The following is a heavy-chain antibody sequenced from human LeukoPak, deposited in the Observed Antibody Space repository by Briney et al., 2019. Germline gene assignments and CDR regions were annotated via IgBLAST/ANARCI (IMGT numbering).Heavy chain of an antibody. V-gene: IGHV4-61*02. Sequence: PSQTLSLTCTVSGGSISSGSYYWSWIRQPAGKGLEWIGRIYTSGSTNYNPSLKSRVTISVDTSKNQFSLKLSSVTAADTAVYYCARMPVDWYGGNMYYFDYWGQGTLVTASS. CDR1: GGSISSGSYY. CDR3: ARMPVDWYGGNMYYFDY. J-gene: IGHJ4*02. D-gene: IGHD4-23*01. CDR2: IYTSGST.